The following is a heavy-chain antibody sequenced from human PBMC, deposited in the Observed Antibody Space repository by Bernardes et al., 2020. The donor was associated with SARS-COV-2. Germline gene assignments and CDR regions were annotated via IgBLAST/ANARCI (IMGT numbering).Heavy chain of an antibody. D-gene: IGHD3-3*01. CDR2: FSSGGSYI. V-gene: IGHV3-21*01. J-gene: IGHJ4*02. CDR1: GFTISPYS. CDR3: ARDTGDYDFWTGYGYFDS. Sequence: GGCLIPSRAASGFTISPYSMNWVRPAPGKGLEWVASFSSGGSYIYYADSVKGRFTISRDNAKNSLDLQMNSLRAEDTAVYYCARDTGDYDFWTGYGYFDSWGQGTLVTVSP.